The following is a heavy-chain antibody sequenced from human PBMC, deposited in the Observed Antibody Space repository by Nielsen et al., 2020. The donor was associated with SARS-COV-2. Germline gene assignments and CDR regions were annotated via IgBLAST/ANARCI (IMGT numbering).Heavy chain of an antibody. J-gene: IGHJ5*02. D-gene: IGHD3-16*01. V-gene: IGHV3-13*04. Sequence: GGSLRLSCAASGFTFSSYDMHWVRQATGKGLEWVSGIGTAGDTYYSGSVKGRFTISREDAKNSFYLQMNGLRDGDTAVYYCARGWGGFDPWGQGTLVTVSS. CDR3: ARGWGGFDP. CDR1: GFTFSSYD. CDR2: IGTAGDT.